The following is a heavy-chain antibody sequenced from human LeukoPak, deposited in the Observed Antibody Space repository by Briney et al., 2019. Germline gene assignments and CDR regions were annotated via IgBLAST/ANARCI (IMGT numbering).Heavy chain of an antibody. CDR2: IQHDGSNK. V-gene: IGHV3-30*02. CDR1: GFTFPSHG. J-gene: IGHJ4*02. Sequence: GGSLRLSCVVSGFTFPSHGMHWIRQAPGKGLAWVAFIQHDGSNKYYADSVKGRFTISRDNSKNTLYLQMNSLRLEDTALYYCARDGYSSSCPKDWGQGTLVTVSS. CDR3: ARDGYSSSCPKD. D-gene: IGHD6-13*01.